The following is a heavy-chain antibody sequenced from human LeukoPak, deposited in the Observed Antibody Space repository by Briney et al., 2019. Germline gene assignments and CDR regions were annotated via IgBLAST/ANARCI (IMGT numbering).Heavy chain of an antibody. Sequence: SETLSLTCAVYGGSYSGYYWSWTRQPPGKGLEWIGEINHSGSTNYNPSLKSRVTISVDTSKNQFSLKLSSVTAADTAVYYCASTYYDFWSGYGYYYGMDVWGQGTTVTVSS. V-gene: IGHV4-34*01. J-gene: IGHJ6*02. CDR3: ASTYYDFWSGYGYYYGMDV. CDR2: INHSGST. D-gene: IGHD3-3*01. CDR1: GGSYSGYY.